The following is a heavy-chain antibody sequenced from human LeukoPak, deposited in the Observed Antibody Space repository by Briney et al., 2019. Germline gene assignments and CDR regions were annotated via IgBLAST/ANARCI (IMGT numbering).Heavy chain of an antibody. D-gene: IGHD3-10*01. CDR2: ISSSSSTI. CDR3: ARAKPKNMVRGLIMRRESRYYFDY. J-gene: IGHJ4*02. Sequence: GGSLRLSCAASGFTFSSYSMNWVRQAPGKGLEWVSYISSSSSTIYYADSVKGRFTISRDNPKSTLYIQMNSLRAEDTAVYYCARAKPKNMVRGLIMRRESRYYFDYWGQGTLVTVSS. CDR1: GFTFSSYS. V-gene: IGHV3-48*01.